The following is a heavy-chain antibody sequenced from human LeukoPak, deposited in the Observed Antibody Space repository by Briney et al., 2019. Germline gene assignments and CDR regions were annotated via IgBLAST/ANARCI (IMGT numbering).Heavy chain of an antibody. CDR1: GGSISSYY. J-gene: IGHJ5*02. CDR2: IYTSGST. V-gene: IGHV4-4*07. Sequence: SETLSLTCTASGGSISSYYWSWIRQPAGKGLEWIGRIYTSGSTNYNPSLKSRVTISVDTSKNQFSLKLSSVTAADTAVYYCARQLDYYDSSGYHYNWFDPWGQGTLVTVSS. D-gene: IGHD3-22*01. CDR3: ARQLDYYDSSGYHYNWFDP.